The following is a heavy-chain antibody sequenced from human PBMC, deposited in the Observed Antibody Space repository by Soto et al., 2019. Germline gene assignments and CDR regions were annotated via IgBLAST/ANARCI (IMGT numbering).Heavy chain of an antibody. CDR1: GFTISSYD. D-gene: IGHD2-15*01. J-gene: IGHJ6*03. CDR2: IGVGGET. Sequence: EVQLVESGGGLAEPGGSPRLSCAASGFTISSYDMHWVRQVTGKGREWVSAIGVGGETYQPGFAKGRFTISRDDVRNSVHLQMNSLTVGDTAVYFCVREYCSGGAPCTGLYYVDVWGKGTTVTVS. V-gene: IGHV3-13*01. CDR3: VREYCSGGAPCTGLYYVDV.